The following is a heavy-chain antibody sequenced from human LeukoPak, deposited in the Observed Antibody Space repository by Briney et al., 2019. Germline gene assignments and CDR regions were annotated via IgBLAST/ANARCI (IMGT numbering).Heavy chain of an antibody. Sequence: SETLSLTCAVSGYSISSGYYWGWIRQPPGKGLEWIGNVYHSGRTYKNPSLKSRVSISLDTSNNQFSLKLTSVTAADTAIYYCARLSGAPVRHPIYHFDYWGQGTLVTVSS. CDR3: ARLSGAPVRHPIYHFDY. J-gene: IGHJ4*02. CDR1: GYSISSGYY. V-gene: IGHV4-38-2*01. D-gene: IGHD1-26*01. CDR2: VYHSGRT.